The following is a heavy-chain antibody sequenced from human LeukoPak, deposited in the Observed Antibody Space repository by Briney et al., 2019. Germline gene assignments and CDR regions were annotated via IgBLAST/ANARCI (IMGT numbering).Heavy chain of an antibody. V-gene: IGHV3-30*18. CDR2: ISYDGSNK. CDR1: GFTFSSYG. J-gene: IGHJ6*02. CDR3: AKDQSSIVAPEGAPGGMDV. D-gene: IGHD5-12*01. Sequence: GGSLRLSCAASGFTFSSYGMHWVRQAPGQGLEWVAVISYDGSNKYYADSVKGRFTISRDNSKNTLYLQMNSLRAEDTAVYYCAKDQSSIVAPEGAPGGMDVWGQGTTVTVSS.